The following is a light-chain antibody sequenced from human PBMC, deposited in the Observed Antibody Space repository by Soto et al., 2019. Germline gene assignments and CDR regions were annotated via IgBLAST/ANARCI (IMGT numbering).Light chain of an antibody. Sequence: DIQMTQSPSSLSASVEDRVTITCQASQNINNYLNWYQQKPVRAPKLLIYDASNLEAGVPSRFRGSGSGTDFTFTISRLQPEDIPTYYCQQYENLPTFGQGTRLEIK. CDR2: DAS. V-gene: IGKV1-33*01. CDR3: QQYENLPT. J-gene: IGKJ5*01. CDR1: QNINNY.